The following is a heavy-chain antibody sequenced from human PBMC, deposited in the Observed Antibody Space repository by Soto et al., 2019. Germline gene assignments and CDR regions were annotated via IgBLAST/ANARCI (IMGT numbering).Heavy chain of an antibody. CDR3: ARLGHPGH. V-gene: IGHV1-69*01. CDR2: VIPILGTA. Sequence: QVQLVQSGAEVKKPGSSVKVSCTASGGSLRNSVISWVRQAPAQRLEWMGGVIPILGTANYAQKFPGRVTMTADQAPSTAYMDLSSLRPDDTAVYSCARLGHPGHWGPGTLVIVSS. CDR1: GGSLRNSV. J-gene: IGHJ4*02.